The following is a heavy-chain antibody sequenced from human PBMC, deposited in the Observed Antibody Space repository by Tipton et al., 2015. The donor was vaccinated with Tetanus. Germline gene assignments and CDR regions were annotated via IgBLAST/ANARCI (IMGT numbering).Heavy chain of an antibody. CDR1: GGSISSSSYY. CDR2: IYYSGST. CDR3: ARGIAVAGYPPQNWFDP. Sequence: LSLTCTVSGGSISSSSYYWGWIRQPPGKGLEWIGSIYYSGSTYYNPSLKSRVTISVDTSKNQFSLKLSSVTAADTAVYYCARGIAVAGYPPQNWFDPWGQGTLVTVSS. J-gene: IGHJ5*02. D-gene: IGHD6-19*01. V-gene: IGHV4-39*01.